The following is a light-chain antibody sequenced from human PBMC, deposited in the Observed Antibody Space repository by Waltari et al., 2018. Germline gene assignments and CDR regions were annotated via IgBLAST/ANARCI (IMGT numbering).Light chain of an antibody. CDR2: EGS. CDR3: CSYALRSVV. Sequence: QSALTQPASVSGSPGQSITISCTGSSSDFGTYNFVSWYQQYPGKAPKVMIYEGSKRPSGVSSRFSASKSGNTASLTISVLQAEDEADYYCCSYALRSVVFGGGTKVTVL. CDR1: SSDFGTYNF. J-gene: IGLJ2*01. V-gene: IGLV2-23*01.